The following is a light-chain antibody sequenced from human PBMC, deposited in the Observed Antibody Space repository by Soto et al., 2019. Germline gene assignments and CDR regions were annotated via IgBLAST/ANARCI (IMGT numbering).Light chain of an antibody. J-gene: IGLJ1*01. V-gene: IGLV2-14*03. CDR3: SSYTTTSHYV. CDR2: DVT. CDR1: SSDVGGYNY. Sequence: QSALTQPASVSGSPGQSITISCTGTSSDVGGYNYVSWYQQHTGKAPKLMIYDVTNRPSGVSDRFSGSKSGNTASLTISGLQAEDEADYYCSSYTTTSHYVFGTVTKLTVL.